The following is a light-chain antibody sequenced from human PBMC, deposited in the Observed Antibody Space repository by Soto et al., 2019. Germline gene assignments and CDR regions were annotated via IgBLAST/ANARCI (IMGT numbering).Light chain of an antibody. V-gene: IGKV3-15*01. CDR1: QSVNKAY. CDR3: QQYDNWPWT. J-gene: IGKJ1*01. CDR2: GAS. Sequence: EIALTQSPGTLVLSPGDRATLSXRASQSVNKAYLVWYQVKPGQAPRXXIYGASSRVTGFPARFSGSGSGTDFTLTISSLQSDDFAVYYCQQYDNWPWTFGQGTKVDIK.